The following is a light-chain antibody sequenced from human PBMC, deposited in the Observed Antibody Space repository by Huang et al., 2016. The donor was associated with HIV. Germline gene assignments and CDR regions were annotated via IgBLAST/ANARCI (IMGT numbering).Light chain of an antibody. J-gene: IGKJ2*01. CDR1: QSVGSS. CDR2: GAS. CDR3: QQYSNMNT. Sequence: EIQMTQSPGTLSVSPGERVTLYCRASQSVGSSLAWFQHKPGQAPRLVIYGASTRATDIPVRFGGSGSGTEFTLSINSLQSEDYAVYYCQQYSNMNTFGQGTRLEIK. V-gene: IGKV3-15*01.